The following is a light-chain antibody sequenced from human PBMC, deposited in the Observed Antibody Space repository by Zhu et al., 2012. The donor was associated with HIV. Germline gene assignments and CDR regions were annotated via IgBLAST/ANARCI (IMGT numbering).Light chain of an antibody. Sequence: EIVLTQSPGTLSLSPGERATLSCRASQTVSRNYLAWYQQKPGQAPRLLIYGASRRVTGIPDRFSGSGSGTDFTLTISRLEPEDFAVYYCQHYVPSPMYTFGPGTKLEIK. CDR3: QHYVPSPMYT. CDR2: GAS. V-gene: IGKV3-20*01. J-gene: IGKJ2*01. CDR1: QTVSRNY.